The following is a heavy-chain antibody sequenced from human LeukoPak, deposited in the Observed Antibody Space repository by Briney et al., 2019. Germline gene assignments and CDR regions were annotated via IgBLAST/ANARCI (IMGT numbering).Heavy chain of an antibody. J-gene: IGHJ5*02. D-gene: IGHD1-26*01. CDR2: IYYSGNT. V-gene: IGHV4-61*08. CDR1: GGSISSGDYY. Sequence: SQTLSLTCTVSGGSISSGDYYWSWIRQPPGKGLEWIGYIYYSGNTNYNPSLKSRVTISVDTSKNQFSLKLSSVTAADTAVYYCARGQGSPNWFDPWGQGTLVTVSS. CDR3: ARGQGSPNWFDP.